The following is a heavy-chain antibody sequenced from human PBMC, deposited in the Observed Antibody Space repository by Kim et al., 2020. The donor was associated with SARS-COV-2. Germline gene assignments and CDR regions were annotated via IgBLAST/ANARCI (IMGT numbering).Heavy chain of an antibody. D-gene: IGHD1-26*01. Sequence: SETLSLTCTVSGGSISSYYWSWIRQPPGKGLEWIGYIYYSGSTNYNPSLKSRVTISVDTSKNQFSLKLSSVTAADTAVYYCARGGSGSYWGYFDYWGQGT. CDR2: IYYSGST. CDR1: GGSISSYY. CDR3: ARGGSGSYWGYFDY. V-gene: IGHV4-59*13. J-gene: IGHJ4*02.